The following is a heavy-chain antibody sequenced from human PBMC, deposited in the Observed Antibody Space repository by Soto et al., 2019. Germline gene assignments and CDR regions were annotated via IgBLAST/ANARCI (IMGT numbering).Heavy chain of an antibody. Sequence: SETLSLTCTVSGGSISSGGYYWSWIRQHPGKGLEWIGNIYYRGSTYYNPSLKSRVTISVDTSKNQFSLKLSSVTAADTAVYYCARADIVVVPAATNWFDPWGQGTLVTVSS. CDR1: GGSISSGGYY. D-gene: IGHD2-2*01. CDR2: IYYRGST. V-gene: IGHV4-31*03. CDR3: ARADIVVVPAATNWFDP. J-gene: IGHJ5*02.